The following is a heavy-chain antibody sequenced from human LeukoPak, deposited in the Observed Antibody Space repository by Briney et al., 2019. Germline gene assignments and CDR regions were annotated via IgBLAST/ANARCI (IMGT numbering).Heavy chain of an antibody. CDR2: ISGSGGST. V-gene: IGHV3-23*01. CDR3: AKDLVVVPAARKEYDWFDP. Sequence: GGPLRLSCAASGFTFSSYAMSWVRQAPGKGLEWVSAISGSGGSTYYADSVKGRFTISRDNSKNTLYLQMNSLRAEDTAVYYCAKDLVVVPAARKEYDWFDPWGQGTLVTVSS. CDR1: GFTFSSYA. J-gene: IGHJ5*02. D-gene: IGHD2-2*01.